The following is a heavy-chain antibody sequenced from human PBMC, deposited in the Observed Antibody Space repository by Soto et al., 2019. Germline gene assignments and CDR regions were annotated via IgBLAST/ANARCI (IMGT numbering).Heavy chain of an antibody. D-gene: IGHD3-3*01. V-gene: IGHV1-69*02. CDR1: GGTFSSYT. CDR3: ARVRVLERSPGRWFDP. Sequence: SVKVSCKASGGTFSSYTISWVRQAPGQGLEWMGRIIPILGIANYAQKFQGRVTITADKSTSTAYMELSSLRSEDTAVYYCARVRVLERSPGRWFDPWGQGTLVTVSS. CDR2: IIPILGIA. J-gene: IGHJ5*02.